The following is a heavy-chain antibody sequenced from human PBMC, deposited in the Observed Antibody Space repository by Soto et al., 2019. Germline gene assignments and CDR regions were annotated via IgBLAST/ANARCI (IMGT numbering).Heavy chain of an antibody. CDR3: VRGGSNYAS. D-gene: IGHD4-4*01. J-gene: IGHJ5*02. CDR2: INAANGQV. Sequence: QVQLVQSGAEVKKPGASVKISCMASGYTFIRYGLHWVRQAPGQRLEWMGWINAANGQVKYSEKFQGRVTIRRDTSANTAYMELSSLRSEDTAVYYCVRGGSNYASWGQGTLVTVSS. CDR1: GYTFIRYG. V-gene: IGHV1-3*01.